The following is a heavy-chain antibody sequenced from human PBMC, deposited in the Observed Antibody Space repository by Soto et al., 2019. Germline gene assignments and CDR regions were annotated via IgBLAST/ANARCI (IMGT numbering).Heavy chain of an antibody. J-gene: IGHJ4*02. CDR3: ARGHSWYSSSYFDD. V-gene: IGHV4-31*03. CDR2: ISYSGST. D-gene: IGHD6-13*01. CDR1: GGSISSGGYY. Sequence: SETLSLTCTVSGGSISSGGYYWSWIRQLPGKGLEWIGYISYSGSTSYNPSLKSRITISVDTSKNHFSLKLSSVTAVDTAVYYCARGHSWYSSSYFDDSGQGARVTVAS.